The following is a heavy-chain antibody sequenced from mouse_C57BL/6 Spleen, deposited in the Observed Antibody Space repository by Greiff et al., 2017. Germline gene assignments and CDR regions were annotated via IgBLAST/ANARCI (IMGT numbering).Heavy chain of an antibody. CDR1: GFTFSSYA. CDR2: ISSGGDYI. Sequence: EVKVEESGEGLVKPGGSLKLSCAASGFTFSSYAMSWVRQTPEKRLEWVAYISSGGDYIYYADTVKGRFTISRDNARNTLYLQMSSLKSEDTAMYYCNRGGSTTGVGWYFDVWGTGTTVTVSS. D-gene: IGHD1-1*01. CDR3: NRGGSTTGVGWYFDV. J-gene: IGHJ1*03. V-gene: IGHV5-9-1*02.